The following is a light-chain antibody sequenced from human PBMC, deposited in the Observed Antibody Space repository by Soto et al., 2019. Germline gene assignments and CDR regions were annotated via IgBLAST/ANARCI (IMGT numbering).Light chain of an antibody. CDR2: RNN. Sequence: QSVLTQPPSASGTPGQRVTISCSGSSSNIGSNYVYWYQQLPGTAPKLLIYRNNQRPSGVPDRFSGSKSGTSASLAISGLGSEYEADYYCAAWNDSLSGPVFGGGTQLTVL. V-gene: IGLV1-47*01. CDR3: AAWNDSLSGPV. J-gene: IGLJ7*01. CDR1: SSNIGSNY.